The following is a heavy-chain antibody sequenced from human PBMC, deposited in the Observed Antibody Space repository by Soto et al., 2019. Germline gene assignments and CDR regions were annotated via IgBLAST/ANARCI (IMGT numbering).Heavy chain of an antibody. Sequence: GESLKISCKGSGYNFAGYWIAWVRQMPGKGLELMGIIYPSDSDTRYSPSFRGQGTISAAQSISTAYLQWSSLQASDTAIYYCARQMVYATRYYYYAMDVWGQGTTVTVSS. V-gene: IGHV5-51*01. CDR2: IYPSDSDT. CDR3: ARQMVYATRYYYYAMDV. CDR1: GYNFAGYW. D-gene: IGHD2-8*01. J-gene: IGHJ6*02.